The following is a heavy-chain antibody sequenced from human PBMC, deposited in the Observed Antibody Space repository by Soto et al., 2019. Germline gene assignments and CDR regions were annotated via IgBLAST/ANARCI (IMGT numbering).Heavy chain of an antibody. V-gene: IGHV1-69*06. CDR2: ILPIFGTA. J-gene: IGHJ5*01. Sequence: SVKVSCDASGGTFRSYAISWVRQAPGQGLEWLGGILPIFGTANSAQKFQGSVTFTADTSTSTAYTELSSLSSQHTPAYHCGRDPHSWVHVPLVTVSS. CDR3: GRDPHS. CDR1: GGTFRSYA.